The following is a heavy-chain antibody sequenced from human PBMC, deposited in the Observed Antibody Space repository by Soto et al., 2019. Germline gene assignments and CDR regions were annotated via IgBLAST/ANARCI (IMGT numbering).Heavy chain of an antibody. Sequence: GESLKISCKGSGYSFTSYWISWVRQMPGKGLEWMGRIDPSDSYTNYSPSFQGHVTISADKSISTAYLQWSSLKASDTAMYYCARHRPSSKDYYVMDVWGQGTTVTVSS. J-gene: IGHJ6*02. CDR2: IDPSDSYT. CDR3: ARHRPSSKDYYVMDV. V-gene: IGHV5-10-1*01. CDR1: GYSFTSYW. D-gene: IGHD2-2*01.